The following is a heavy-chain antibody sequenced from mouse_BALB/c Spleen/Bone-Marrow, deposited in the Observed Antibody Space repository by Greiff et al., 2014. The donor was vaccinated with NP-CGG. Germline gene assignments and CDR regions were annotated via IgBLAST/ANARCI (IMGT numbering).Heavy chain of an antibody. D-gene: IGHD4-1*01. V-gene: IGHV1-80*01. CDR1: GYAFSSHW. CDR3: ARGGRLTGYYFDY. Sequence: VQLQQSGAELVRPGSSVKISCKASGYAFSSHWMNWVKQRPGQGLEWIGQIYPGDGDTNYNGNFKDKATLTTDKSSTTAYMQLSSLTSEDSAVYFCARGGRLTGYYFDYWGQGTTLTVSS. J-gene: IGHJ2*01. CDR2: IYPGDGDT.